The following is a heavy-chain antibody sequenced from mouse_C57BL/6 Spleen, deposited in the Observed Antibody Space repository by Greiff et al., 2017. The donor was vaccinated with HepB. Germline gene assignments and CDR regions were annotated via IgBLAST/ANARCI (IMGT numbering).Heavy chain of an antibody. D-gene: IGHD4-1*01. Sequence: EVQLQESGGGLVKPGGSLKLSCAASGFTFSDYGMHWVRQAPEKGLEWVAYISSGSSTIYYADTVKGRFTISRDNAKNTLFLQMTSLRSEDTAMYYCARRELGNAMDYWGQGTSVTVSS. CDR3: ARRELGNAMDY. CDR1: GFTFSDYG. CDR2: ISSGSSTI. V-gene: IGHV5-17*01. J-gene: IGHJ4*01.